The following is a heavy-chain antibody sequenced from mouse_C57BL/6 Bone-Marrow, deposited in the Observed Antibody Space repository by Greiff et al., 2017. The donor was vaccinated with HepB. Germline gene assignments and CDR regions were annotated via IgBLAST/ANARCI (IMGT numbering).Heavy chain of an antibody. CDR1: GYTFTSYW. Sequence: QVQLQQPGAELVKPGASVKLSCKASGYTFTSYWMQWVKQRPGQGLEWIGEIDPSDSYTNYNQKFKGKATLTVDTSSSTAYRQLSSLTSEDSAVYYCASLREAMDYWGQGTSVTVSS. V-gene: IGHV1-50*01. J-gene: IGHJ4*01. CDR3: ASLREAMDY. D-gene: IGHD1-1*01. CDR2: IDPSDSYT.